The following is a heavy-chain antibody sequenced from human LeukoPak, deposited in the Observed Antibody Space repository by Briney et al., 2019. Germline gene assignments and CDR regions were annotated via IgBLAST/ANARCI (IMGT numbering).Heavy chain of an antibody. J-gene: IGHJ5*02. CDR3: ARRAGIAAAGRGWFDP. D-gene: IGHD6-13*01. Sequence: SETLSLTCTVSGGSISSYYWSWIRQPAGKGLEWIGRIYTSGSTNYNPSLKSRVTMSVDTSKNQFSLKLSSVTAADTAVYYCARRAGIAAAGRGWFDPWGQGTLVTVSS. CDR1: GGSISSYY. CDR2: IYTSGST. V-gene: IGHV4-4*07.